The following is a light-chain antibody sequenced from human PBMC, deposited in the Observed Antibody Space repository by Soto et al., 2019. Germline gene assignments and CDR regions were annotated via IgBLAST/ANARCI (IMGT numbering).Light chain of an antibody. CDR3: QQYNNCWT. J-gene: IGKJ1*01. CDR1: QSVSSN. CDR2: GAS. V-gene: IGKV3-15*01. Sequence: PGETATLSCRASQSVSSNLAWYQQKPGQAPRLLIYGASTRATDIPARFSGSGSGTEFTLTISSLQSEDFAVYYCQQYNNCWTFGQGTKVEIK.